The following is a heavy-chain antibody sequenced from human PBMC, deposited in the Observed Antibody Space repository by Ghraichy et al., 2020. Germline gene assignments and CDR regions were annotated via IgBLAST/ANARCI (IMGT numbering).Heavy chain of an antibody. CDR1: GGTFNSYA. J-gene: IGHJ4*02. D-gene: IGHD6-13*01. CDR3: ARFRIAAAATHLDY. Sequence: SVKVSCKASGGTFNSYAISWVRQAPRQGLEWMGGIIPIFGTTNYAQKFQGRVTITADKSTSTAYMELRSLRSEDTAVYYCARFRIAAAATHLDYWGQGTPVTVSS. CDR2: IIPIFGTT. V-gene: IGHV1-69*06.